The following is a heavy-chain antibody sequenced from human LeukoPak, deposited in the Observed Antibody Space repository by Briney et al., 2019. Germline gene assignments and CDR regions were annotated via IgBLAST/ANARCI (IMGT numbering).Heavy chain of an antibody. Sequence: GESLKISCKGSGYSFTSYWIGWVRQMPGKGLEWMGIIYPGDSDTRYSLSFQGQVTISADKSISTAYLQWSSLKASDTAMYYCARHRVSSGWLRALEYYFDYWGQGTLVTVSS. CDR2: IYPGDSDT. J-gene: IGHJ4*02. V-gene: IGHV5-51*01. CDR3: ARHRVSSGWLRALEYYFDY. CDR1: GYSFTSYW. D-gene: IGHD6-19*01.